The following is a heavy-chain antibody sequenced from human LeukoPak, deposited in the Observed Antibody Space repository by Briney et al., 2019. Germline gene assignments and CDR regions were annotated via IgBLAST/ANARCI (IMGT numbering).Heavy chain of an antibody. Sequence: GASVKVSCKASGYSVTSCDMNGVRQATGQGLEWMGWMNPNSGNTGYAQKFQGRVTMTRNTSISTAYMELSSLRSEDTALYYCARGYRSPRNVPYAGYWGQGTLVTVSS. J-gene: IGHJ4*02. CDR2: MNPNSGNT. CDR1: GYSVTSCD. D-gene: IGHD2-2*01. CDR3: ARGYRSPRNVPYAGY. V-gene: IGHV1-8*01.